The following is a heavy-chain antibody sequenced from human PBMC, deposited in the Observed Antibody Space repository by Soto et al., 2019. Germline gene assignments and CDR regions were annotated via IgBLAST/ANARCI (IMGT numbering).Heavy chain of an antibody. V-gene: IGHV1-69*05. D-gene: IGHD2-21*02. CDR1: GGTFSSYA. J-gene: IGHJ3*02. CDR2: IIPIFGTA. CDR3: ARGGEASCGGDCPFGGI. Sequence: QVQLVQSGAEVKKPGSSVKVSCKASGGTFSSYAISWVRQAPGQGLEWMGGIIPIFGTANHAQKFQGRVTITSDECTRTAYIELRSLRSEATAVYYCARGGEASCGGDCPFGGIWGKGTMVTVSS.